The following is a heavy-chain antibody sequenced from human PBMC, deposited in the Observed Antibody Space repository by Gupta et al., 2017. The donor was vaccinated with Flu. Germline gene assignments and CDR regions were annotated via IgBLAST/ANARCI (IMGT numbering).Heavy chain of an antibody. J-gene: IGHJ6*02. V-gene: IGHV3-9*01. CDR2: ISWNSGSI. CDR1: GFTFADYA. D-gene: IGHD1-26*01. Sequence: EVQLVESGGGLVQPGRSLRLSCAASGFTFADYAMHWVRQAPGKGLEWVSGISWNSGSIGYADSVKGRFTISRDNAKNSLYLQMNSLRAEDTALYYCAKDRVAAGAGLMDVWGQGTTVTVSS. CDR3: AKDRVAAGAGLMDV.